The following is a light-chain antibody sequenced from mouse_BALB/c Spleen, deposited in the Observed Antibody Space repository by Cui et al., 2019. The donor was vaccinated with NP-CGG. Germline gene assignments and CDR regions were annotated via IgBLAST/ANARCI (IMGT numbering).Light chain of an antibody. CDR3: ALWYSNHWV. CDR1: TGAVTTNNY. CDR2: GTN. Sequence: QAVVTQESALTTSPGETVTLTRRSSTGAVTTNNYANWVQEKPDHLFTGLIGGTNNRAPGVPARFSGSLIGDKAALTITWAQTEDEAIYFCALWYSNHWVFGGGTKLTVL. V-gene: IGLV1*01. J-gene: IGLJ1*01.